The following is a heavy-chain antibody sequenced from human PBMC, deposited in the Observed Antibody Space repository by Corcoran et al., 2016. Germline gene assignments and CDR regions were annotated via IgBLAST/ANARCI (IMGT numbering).Heavy chain of an antibody. J-gene: IGHJ5*02. D-gene: IGHD6-19*01. Sequence: QVQLQQWGAGLLKPSETLSLTCAVYGGSFSGYYWSWIRQPPGKGLEWIGEINHSGSTNYNPSLKSQVNISVDTSKKQFSLNLSSVTAADTAVYYWARGQAHSSGWTMHPWGQGTLFPVSS. CDR3: ARGQAHSSGWTMHP. CDR1: GGSFSGYY. CDR2: INHSGST. V-gene: IGHV4-34*01.